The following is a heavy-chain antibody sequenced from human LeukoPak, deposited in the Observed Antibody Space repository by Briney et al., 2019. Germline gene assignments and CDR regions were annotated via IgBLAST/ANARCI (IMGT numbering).Heavy chain of an antibody. CDR2: ISYDGSNK. CDR3: ASLVATIDY. Sequence: GGSLRLSCAASGFTFSSYAMHWVRQAPGKGLEWVAVISYDGSNKYYADSVKGRFTISRDNSKNTLYLQMNSLRAEVTAVYYCASLVATIDYWGQGTLVTVSS. CDR1: GFTFSSYA. D-gene: IGHD5-12*01. J-gene: IGHJ4*02. V-gene: IGHV3-30*04.